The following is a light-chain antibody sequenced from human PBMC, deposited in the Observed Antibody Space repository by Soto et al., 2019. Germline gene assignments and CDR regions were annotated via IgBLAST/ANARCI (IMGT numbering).Light chain of an antibody. CDR3: CSYAGSSTYV. CDR2: EGS. Sequence: QSMLTHPASLSGSPGQSITISCTGTSSDVGSYNLVSWYQQHPGKAPKLMIYEGSKRPSGVSNRFSGSKSGNTASLTISGLQAEDEADYYCCSYAGSSTYVFGTGTKVTV. V-gene: IGLV2-23*01. J-gene: IGLJ1*01. CDR1: SSDVGSYNL.